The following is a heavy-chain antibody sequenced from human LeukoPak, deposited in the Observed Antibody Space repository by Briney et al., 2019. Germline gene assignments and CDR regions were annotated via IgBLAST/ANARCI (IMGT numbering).Heavy chain of an antibody. CDR3: ATSDDSSGSD. V-gene: IGHV3-7*01. Sequence: GGSLRLSCAASGFTFSGYWMSWVRQAPGKGLEWVANINQGGSIIHYVDSAKGRFTISRDNAKNSLYLQMNYLRAEDTALYYCATSDDSSGSDWGQGTLVTVSS. CDR2: INQGGSII. CDR1: GFTFSGYW. J-gene: IGHJ4*02. D-gene: IGHD3-22*01.